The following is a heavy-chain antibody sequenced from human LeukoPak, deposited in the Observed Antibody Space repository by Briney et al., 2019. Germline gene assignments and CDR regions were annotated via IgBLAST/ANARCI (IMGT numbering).Heavy chain of an antibody. Sequence: PSETLSLTCTVSGGSISSGGYSWSWIRQHPGKGLEWIGYIYYRGSTYYNPSLKSRVTISVDTSKNQFSLKLSSVTAADTAVYYCARGLDYYDSSFIFDYWGQGTLVTVSS. J-gene: IGHJ4*02. CDR2: IYYRGST. V-gene: IGHV4-31*03. CDR1: GGSISSGGYS. CDR3: ARGLDYYDSSFIFDY. D-gene: IGHD3-22*01.